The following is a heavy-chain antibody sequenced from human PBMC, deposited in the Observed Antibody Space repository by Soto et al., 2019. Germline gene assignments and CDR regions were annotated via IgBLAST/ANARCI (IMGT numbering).Heavy chain of an antibody. J-gene: IGHJ4*02. CDR2: IYYSGST. D-gene: IGHD2-2*02. Sequence: SETLSLTCTVSGGSISSGDYYWSWIRQPPGKGLEWIGYIYYSGSTYYNPSLKSRVTISVDTSKNQFSLKLSSVTAADTAVYYCARAVVVPAAIGPFDYWGQGTLVTVSS. CDR1: GGSISSGDYY. V-gene: IGHV4-30-4*01. CDR3: ARAVVVPAAIGPFDY.